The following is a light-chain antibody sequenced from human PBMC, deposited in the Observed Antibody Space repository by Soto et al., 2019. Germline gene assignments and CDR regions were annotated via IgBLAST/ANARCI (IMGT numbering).Light chain of an antibody. V-gene: IGKV1-5*03. CDR2: KAS. CDR3: QQYKSYPWT. Sequence: GDSVTITCRASESVVDWLAWFQQKPGKAPKVMIYKASGLESGVPSRFSGSGFGTEFTLTISSLQPDDFATYYCQQYKSYPWTFGQGSKVEIK. J-gene: IGKJ1*01. CDR1: ESVVDW.